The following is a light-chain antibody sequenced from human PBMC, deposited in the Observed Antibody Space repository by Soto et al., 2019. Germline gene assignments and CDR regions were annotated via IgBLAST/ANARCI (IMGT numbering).Light chain of an antibody. Sequence: QSALTQPASVSGSPGQSITISCTGTSRDMGSDKLISWYQQNPGIAPKVLIYDGFKRPSGVYDRFAGSSSGNTASLTNSGPRGEDEADYPCCSYTIHHSLIFGVGTNVSV. CDR2: DGF. CDR3: CSYTIHHSLI. J-gene: IGLJ2*01. V-gene: IGLV2-23*01. CDR1: SRDMGSDKL.